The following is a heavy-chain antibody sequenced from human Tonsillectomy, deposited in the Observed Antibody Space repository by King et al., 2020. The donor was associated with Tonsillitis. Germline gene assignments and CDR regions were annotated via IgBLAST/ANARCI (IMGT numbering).Heavy chain of an antibody. V-gene: IGHV1-69*01. CDR3: ASARKLYDYESDGCYYGMDV. Sequence: QLVQSGADVKKPGSSVKVSCKASGGMFSSNGISWVRQAPGQGLEWMGGIIPVFGTANYAQKFQARVMITADESTRTSYMELSSLTSEDTAVYYCASARKLYDYESDGCYYGMDVWGQGTTVTVSS. CDR2: IIPVFGTA. D-gene: IGHD3-22*01. J-gene: IGHJ6*02. CDR1: GGMFSSNG.